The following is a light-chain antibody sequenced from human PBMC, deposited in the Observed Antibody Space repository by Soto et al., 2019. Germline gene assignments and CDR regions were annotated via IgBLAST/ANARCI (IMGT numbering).Light chain of an antibody. CDR3: QHYNSYSEA. Sequence: DIQMTQSASTLSASVGDRVTTTSGASQTISSWLAWYQQKTGKAPKLLIYKASTLKSGVPSRFSGSGSGTEFTLTISSLQTDDFATYYCQHYNSYSEAFGQGTKVDIK. CDR1: QTISSW. V-gene: IGKV1-5*03. CDR2: KAS. J-gene: IGKJ1*01.